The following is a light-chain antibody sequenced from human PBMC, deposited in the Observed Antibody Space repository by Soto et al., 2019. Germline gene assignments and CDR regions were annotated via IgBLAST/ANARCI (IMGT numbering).Light chain of an antibody. CDR2: TVS. CDR3: QQTYNFPHT. Sequence: DIQMTQSPSSLSASVGDRVTISCRAGQAIDNSLNWYRQKPGKAPELLIYTVSNLHPGVPSGFSGSGSGTDFTLTISSLQPEDFATYFCQQTYNFPHTFCQGTKLEIK. V-gene: IGKV1-39*01. J-gene: IGKJ2*01. CDR1: QAIDNS.